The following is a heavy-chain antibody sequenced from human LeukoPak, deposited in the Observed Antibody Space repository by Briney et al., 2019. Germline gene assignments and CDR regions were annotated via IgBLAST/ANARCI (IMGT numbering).Heavy chain of an antibody. CDR3: AREYCSSTTCQSFDY. Sequence: SQTLSLTCAISGDSVSSNCATWNWIRQSPSRGLEWLGRTYYRSKWYNDYAVSVKSRITFNPDTSKNQFSLQLNSVTPEDTAVYYCAREYCSSTTCQSFDYWGQGTLVTVSS. V-gene: IGHV6-1*01. D-gene: IGHD2-2*01. CDR1: GDSVSSNCAT. CDR2: TYYRSKWYN. J-gene: IGHJ4*02.